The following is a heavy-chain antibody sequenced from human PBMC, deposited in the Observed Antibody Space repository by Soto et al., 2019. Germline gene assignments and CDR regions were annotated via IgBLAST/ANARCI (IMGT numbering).Heavy chain of an antibody. CDR1: GFTFSNAW. Sequence: EVQLVESGGGLVKPGGSLRLSCAASGFTFSNAWMNWVRQAPGKGLEWVGRIKSKTDGGTTDYAAPVKGRFTISRDDSKSTLYLQMNSLKTEDTAVYYCTTDPRWLVQDGMDVWGQGTTVTVSS. CDR3: TTDPRWLVQDGMDV. V-gene: IGHV3-15*07. CDR2: IKSKTDGGTT. D-gene: IGHD6-19*01. J-gene: IGHJ6*02.